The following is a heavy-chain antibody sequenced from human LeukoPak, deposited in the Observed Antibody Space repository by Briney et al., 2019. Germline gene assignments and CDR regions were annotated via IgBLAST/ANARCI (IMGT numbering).Heavy chain of an antibody. Sequence: SVKVSCKASGDTFSRYAISWVRQAPGQGLEWMGRIIPIFGTANYAQKFQGRVTITTDESTSTAYMELSSLRSEDTAVYYCAREVYCGGDCYPTNDAFDIWGQGTMLTVSS. D-gene: IGHD2-21*02. J-gene: IGHJ3*02. CDR1: GDTFSRYA. CDR3: AREVYCGGDCYPTNDAFDI. CDR2: IIPIFGTA. V-gene: IGHV1-69*05.